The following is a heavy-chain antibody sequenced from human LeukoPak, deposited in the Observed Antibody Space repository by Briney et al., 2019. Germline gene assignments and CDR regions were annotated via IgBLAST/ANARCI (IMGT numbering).Heavy chain of an antibody. J-gene: IGHJ6*03. V-gene: IGHV4-34*01. CDR1: GGSFSGYY. Sequence: SETLSHTCAVYGGSFSGYYWSWIRQPPGKGLEWIGEINHSGSTNYNPSLKSRVTISVDTSKNQFSLKLSSVTAADTAVYYCARGRGGSYYYYYYYMDVWGKGTTVTVSS. D-gene: IGHD1-26*01. CDR3: ARGRGGSYYYYYYYMDV. CDR2: INHSGST.